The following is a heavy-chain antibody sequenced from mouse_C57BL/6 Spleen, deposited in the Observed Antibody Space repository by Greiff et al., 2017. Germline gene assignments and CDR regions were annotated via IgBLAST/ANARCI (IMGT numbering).Heavy chain of an antibody. CDR2: IYPRSGNT. CDR3: ARVVNTYDFDY. CDR1: GYTFTSYT. J-gene: IGHJ2*02. Sequence: QVQLQQSGAELVRPGASVKMSCKASGYTFTSYTMHWVKQRPEQGLEWIGEIYPRSGNTKYNEKFKGKATLTADKSSSTAYMQLSSLTSEDSAVYCCARVVNTYDFDYWGQGTSLTVSS. D-gene: IGHD2-3*01. V-gene: IGHV1-81*01.